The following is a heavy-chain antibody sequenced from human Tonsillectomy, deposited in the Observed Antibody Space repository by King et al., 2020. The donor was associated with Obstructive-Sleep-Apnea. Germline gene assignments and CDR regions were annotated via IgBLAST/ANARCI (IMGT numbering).Heavy chain of an antibody. J-gene: IGHJ4*02. Sequence: QLQESGPGLVKPSQTLSLTCTVSGGSISSGTYYWSWIRQYPGKGLEWIGNIYYSGSTHYNPSLKSRVTIAQDTSKDQFSLKLSSLTAAETGEYYCARVPNHYDSNEYWYGGPTLDFWGQGTLVSVSS. CDR2: IYYSGST. D-gene: IGHD3-22*01. V-gene: IGHV4-31*03. CDR1: GGSISSGTYY. CDR3: ARVPNHYDSNEYWYGGPTLDF.